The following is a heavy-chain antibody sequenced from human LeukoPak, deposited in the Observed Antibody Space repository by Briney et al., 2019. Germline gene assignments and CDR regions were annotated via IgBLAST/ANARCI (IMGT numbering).Heavy chain of an antibody. CDR3: ARRELLGYSYGLGDFNV. Sequence: PGGSLRLSCAASGFIVGHNYMSWFRQAPGKGLEWVSIIYSGGVYSDGTTHYADSVKGRFTISRDSSKNTLYLQMNSLRAEDTAVYYCARRELLGYSYGLGDFNVWGQGTMVTVSS. CDR2: IYSGGVYSDGTT. J-gene: IGHJ3*01. V-gene: IGHV3-66*04. CDR1: GFIVGHNY. D-gene: IGHD5-18*01.